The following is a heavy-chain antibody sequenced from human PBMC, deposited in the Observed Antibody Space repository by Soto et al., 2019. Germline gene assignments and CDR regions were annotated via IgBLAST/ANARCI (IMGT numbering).Heavy chain of an antibody. V-gene: IGHV4-4*02. CDR3: ARDQVAGRQIYYSYYYGMDV. CDR1: GGSISSSNW. D-gene: IGHD1-26*01. CDR2: IYHSGST. Sequence: PSETLSLTCAVSGGSISSSNWWSWVRQPPGKGLEWIGEIYHSGSTNYNPSLESRVTISVDKSKNQFSLKLSSVTAADTAVYYCARDQVAGRQIYYSYYYGMDVWGQGTTVTVSS. J-gene: IGHJ6*01.